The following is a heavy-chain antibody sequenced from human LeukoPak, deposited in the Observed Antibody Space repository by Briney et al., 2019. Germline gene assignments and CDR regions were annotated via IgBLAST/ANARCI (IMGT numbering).Heavy chain of an antibody. CDR2: IYYSGST. V-gene: IGHV4-59*01. J-gene: IGHJ4*02. CDR3: VRALCGGSCYGDRYYFDY. Sequence: SETLSLTCTVSGGSIGSYYWSWIRQPPGKGLEWIGYIYYSGSTNYNPSLKSRVTISVDTSKNQFSLKLSSVTAADTAVYYCVRALCGGSCYGDRYYFDYWGQGTLVTVSS. CDR1: GGSIGSYY. D-gene: IGHD2-15*01.